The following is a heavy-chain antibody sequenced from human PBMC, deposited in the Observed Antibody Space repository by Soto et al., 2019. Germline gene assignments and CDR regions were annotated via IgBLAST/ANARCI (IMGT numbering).Heavy chain of an antibody. J-gene: IGHJ1*01. CDR3: AREEWLRSSIAVADEKYFQH. CDR1: GDSVSSNSAA. Sequence: KQSQTLSLTCAISGDSVSSNSAAWNWIRQSPSRGLEWLGRTYYRSKWYNDYAVSVKSRITINPDTSKNQFSLQLNSVTPEDTAVYYCAREEWLRSSIAVADEKYFQHWGQGTLVTVSS. V-gene: IGHV6-1*01. CDR2: TYYRSKWYN. D-gene: IGHD6-19*01.